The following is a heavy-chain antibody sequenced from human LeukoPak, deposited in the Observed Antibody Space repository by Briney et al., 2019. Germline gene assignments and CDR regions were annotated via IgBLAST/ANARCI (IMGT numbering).Heavy chain of an antibody. CDR2: IYYSGTT. CDR1: GGSINNGGYY. D-gene: IGHD5-18*01. J-gene: IGHJ4*02. V-gene: IGHV4-31*03. Sequence: PSETLSLTCTVSGGSINNGGYYWSWLRPHQGKGLEWIGYIYYSGTTYYNPSLKSRVTISVDTSKDQVSMKLSSMTAADTAVYYCARADTAMIDYWSQGTLVTVSS. CDR3: ARADTAMIDY.